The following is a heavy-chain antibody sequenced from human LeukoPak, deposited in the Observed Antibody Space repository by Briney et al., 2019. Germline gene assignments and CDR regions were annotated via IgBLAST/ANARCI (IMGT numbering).Heavy chain of an antibody. V-gene: IGHV4-59*01. CDR3: ARVSWFPGTSYYYMDV. J-gene: IGHJ6*03. Sequence: SETLSLTCTVSGGSISSYYWSWIRQPPGKGLLWIGYIHYSGSTNYNPSLKSRVTVSVDTSNNHFSLNLRSATAADTAVYYCARVSWFPGTSYYYMDVWGKGTTVTVSS. D-gene: IGHD1-1*01. CDR1: GGSISSYY. CDR2: IHYSGST.